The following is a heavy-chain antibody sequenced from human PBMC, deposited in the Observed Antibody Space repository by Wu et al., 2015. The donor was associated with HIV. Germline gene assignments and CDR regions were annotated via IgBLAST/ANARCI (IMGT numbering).Heavy chain of an antibody. V-gene: IGHV1-18*01. D-gene: IGHD3-10*01. CDR2: ISPYNGNT. J-gene: IGHJ4*02. Sequence: QVQLWQSEAEVKKPGASVKVSCEISGYTFTNFGISWVRQAPGQGLEWMGWISPYNGNTNYAQKLQGRVTMTTDTSTSTAYMELRSLRSDDTAVYYCAVDYGSGSYSLDYWGQGTLVTVSS. CDR1: GYTFTNFG. CDR3: AVDYGSGSYSLDY.